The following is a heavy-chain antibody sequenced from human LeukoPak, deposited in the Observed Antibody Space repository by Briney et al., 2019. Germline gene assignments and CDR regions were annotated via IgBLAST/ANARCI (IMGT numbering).Heavy chain of an antibody. Sequence: PGGSLRLSCAASGFTFSTYTMYWVRHPPGKRLEWVSIIGSSGGGIHYADSVKGRFTISRDNSKNALYLQMNSLRVEDTAVYYCVRNLAVAGTCFDSWGQGTLVTVSS. CDR2: IGSSGGGI. CDR1: GFTFSTYT. D-gene: IGHD6-19*01. J-gene: IGHJ4*02. CDR3: VRNLAVAGTCFDS. V-gene: IGHV3-23*01.